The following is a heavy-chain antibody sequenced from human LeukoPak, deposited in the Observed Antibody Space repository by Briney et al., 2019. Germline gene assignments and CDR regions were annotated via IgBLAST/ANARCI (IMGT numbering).Heavy chain of an antibody. CDR3: ARVGSSGYYVSEEEGAFDI. V-gene: IGHV1-2*04. Sequence: ASVKVSCKASGYTFTGYYMHWVRQAPGQGLEWMGWINPNSGGTNYAQKFQGWVTMTRDASISTAYMELSRLRSDDTAVYYCARVGSSGYYVSEEEGAFDIWGQGTMVTASS. CDR1: GYTFTGYY. D-gene: IGHD3-22*01. CDR2: INPNSGGT. J-gene: IGHJ3*02.